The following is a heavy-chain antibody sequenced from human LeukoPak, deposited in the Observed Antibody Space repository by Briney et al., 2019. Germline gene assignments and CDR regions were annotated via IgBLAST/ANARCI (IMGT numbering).Heavy chain of an antibody. CDR3: ARARNNYDSSGYSALDW. Sequence: PGGSLRLSCAASSGLLFSSHGMHWVRQAPGKGLEWVAVIWNDGSNKYYADSVKGRFTISRDNSKNTLYLQMDSLRAEDTAVYYCARARNNYDSSGYSALDWWGQGTLVTVSS. V-gene: IGHV3-33*01. J-gene: IGHJ4*02. D-gene: IGHD3-22*01. CDR2: IWNDGSNK. CDR1: GLLFSSHG.